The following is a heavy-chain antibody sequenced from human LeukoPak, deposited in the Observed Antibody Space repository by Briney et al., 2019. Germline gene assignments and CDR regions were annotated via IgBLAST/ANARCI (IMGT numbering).Heavy chain of an antibody. CDR1: GFTVSSNY. CDR3: ARTSYDILTGYPNGDY. CDR2: IYSGGST. Sequence: GGSLRLSCAASGFTVSSNYMSWVRQAPGKGLEWVSVIYSGGSTYYADSVKGRFTISRDNSKNTLYLQMNSLRAEDTAVYYCARTSYDILTGYPNGDYWGQGTLVTVSS. D-gene: IGHD3-9*01. J-gene: IGHJ4*02. V-gene: IGHV3-53*01.